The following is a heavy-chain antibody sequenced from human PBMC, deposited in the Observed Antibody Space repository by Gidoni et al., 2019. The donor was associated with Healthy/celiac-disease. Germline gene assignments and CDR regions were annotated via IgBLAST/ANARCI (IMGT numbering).Heavy chain of an antibody. D-gene: IGHD6-13*01. CDR3: ARGGIAAAGTAIDAFDI. J-gene: IGHJ3*02. V-gene: IGHV3-53*01. CDR1: GFPVSSNY. Sequence: EVQLVESGGGLIQPGGSLRLSCAASGFPVSSNYMSWVRQAPGKGLEWVSVIYSGGSTYYADSVKGRFTISRDNSKNTLYLQMNSLRAEDTAVYYCARGGIAAAGTAIDAFDIWGQGTMVTVSS. CDR2: IYSGGST.